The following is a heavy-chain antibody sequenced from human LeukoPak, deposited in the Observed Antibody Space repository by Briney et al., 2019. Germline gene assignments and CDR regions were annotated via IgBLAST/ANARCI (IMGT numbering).Heavy chain of an antibody. V-gene: IGHV1-24*01. D-gene: IGHD2-2*01. CDR3: ATRYCSSTSCWYAFDI. CDR2: FDPEDGET. J-gene: IGHJ3*02. CDR1: GYTLTELS. Sequence: ASVKVSCKVSGYTLTELSMYWVRQAPGKGLEWMGGFDPEDGETIYAQKFQGRVTMTEDTSTDTAYMELSSLRSEDTAVYYCATRYCSSTSCWYAFDIWGQGTMVTVSS.